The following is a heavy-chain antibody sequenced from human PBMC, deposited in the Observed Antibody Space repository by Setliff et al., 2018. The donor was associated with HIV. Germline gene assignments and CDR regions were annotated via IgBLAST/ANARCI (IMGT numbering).Heavy chain of an antibody. CDR2: INPKSGGT. D-gene: IGHD3-3*01. V-gene: IGHV1-2*06. CDR3: ARLPFITIFGVLNGDDGFDI. CDR1: GYTFTGYY. J-gene: IGHJ3*02. Sequence: ASVKVSCKASGYTFTGYYMHWVRRAPGQGPEWLGRINPKSGGTRYAQKFQGRVSMTRDTAISTAYMELSRLRSGDSAVYYCARLPFITIFGVLNGDDGFDIWGQGTMVTV.